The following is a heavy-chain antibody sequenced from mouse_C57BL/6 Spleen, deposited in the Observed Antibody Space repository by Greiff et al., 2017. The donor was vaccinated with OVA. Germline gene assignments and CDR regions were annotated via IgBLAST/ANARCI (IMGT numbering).Heavy chain of an antibody. CDR1: GYTFTDYY. CDR2: INPNNGGT. V-gene: IGHV1-26*01. CDR3: ARVTYYGSSYSYWYFDV. Sequence: VQLQQSGPELVKPGASVKISCKASGYTFTDYYMNWVKQSHGKSLEWIGDINPNNGGTSYNQKFKGKATLTVDKSSSTAYMELRSLTSEDSAVYYCARVTYYGSSYSYWYFDVWGTGTTVTVSS. D-gene: IGHD1-1*01. J-gene: IGHJ1*03.